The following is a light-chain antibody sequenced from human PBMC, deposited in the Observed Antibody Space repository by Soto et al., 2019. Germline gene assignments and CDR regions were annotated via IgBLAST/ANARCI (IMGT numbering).Light chain of an antibody. Sequence: EIVLTQSPGTLSLSPGERATLSCRASQSVSSSYLAWYQQKPGQAPRLLIYGASSRATGIPARFSGSGSGTEFTLTINSLQAEDCAVYYCQQYYNWPRTFGQGTRLEIK. CDR2: GAS. CDR1: QSVSSSY. V-gene: IGKV3-15*01. J-gene: IGKJ5*01. CDR3: QQYYNWPRT.